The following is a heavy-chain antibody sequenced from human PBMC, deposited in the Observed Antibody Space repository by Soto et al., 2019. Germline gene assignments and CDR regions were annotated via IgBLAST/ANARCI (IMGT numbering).Heavy chain of an antibody. D-gene: IGHD3-16*01. CDR2: ISAYNGNT. Sequence: ASVKVSCKASGYTFTSYGISWVRQAPGQGLEWMGWISAYNGNTNYAQKLQGRVTMTTDTSTSTAYMELRSLRSDDTAVYYCARGDLFGGVRGRNFDYWGQGTLVTVSS. V-gene: IGHV1-18*01. CDR1: GYTFTSYG. J-gene: IGHJ4*02. CDR3: ARGDLFGGVRGRNFDY.